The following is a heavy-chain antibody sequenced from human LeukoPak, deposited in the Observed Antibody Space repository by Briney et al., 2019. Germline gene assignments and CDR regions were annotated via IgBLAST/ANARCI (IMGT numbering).Heavy chain of an antibody. Sequence: SETLSLTCAVYGGSFSGYYWCWIRQPPGKGLEWIGEINHSGSTNYNPSLKSRVTISVDTSKNQFSLKLSSVTAADTAVYYCARVPTPRYCSSTSCYYFDYWGQGTLVTVSS. J-gene: IGHJ4*02. V-gene: IGHV4-34*01. CDR1: GGSFSGYY. CDR3: ARVPTPRYCSSTSCYYFDY. CDR2: INHSGST. D-gene: IGHD2-2*01.